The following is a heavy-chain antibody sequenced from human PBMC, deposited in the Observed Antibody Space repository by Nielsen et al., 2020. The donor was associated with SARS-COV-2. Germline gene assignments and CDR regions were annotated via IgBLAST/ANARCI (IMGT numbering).Heavy chain of an antibody. D-gene: IGHD2/OR15-2a*01. CDR3: AHRRNFMDAFDI. V-gene: IGHV2-5*02. Sequence: SGPTLVKPTQTLTLTCTFSGFSLATTGVGVGWIRPPPGKALEWLALIYWDDDKRYSPSLKSSLTITKDTSKNQVVLTMTNLDPVDTATYYCAHRRNFMDAFDIWGRGTMVTVSS. CDR1: GFSLATTGVG. J-gene: IGHJ3*02. CDR2: IYWDDDK.